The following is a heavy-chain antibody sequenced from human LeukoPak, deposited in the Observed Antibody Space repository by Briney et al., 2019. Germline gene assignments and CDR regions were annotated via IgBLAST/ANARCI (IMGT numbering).Heavy chain of an antibody. D-gene: IGHD6-13*01. CDR1: GGSISSSSYY. Sequence: PSETLSLTCTVSGGSISSSSYYWGWIRQPPGTGLEWIGSIYYSGSTYYNPSLKSRVTISVDTSKNQFSLKLSSVTAADTAVYYCARHRSAAGISGAFDIWGQGTMVTVSS. CDR2: IYYSGST. CDR3: ARHRSAAGISGAFDI. J-gene: IGHJ3*02. V-gene: IGHV4-39*01.